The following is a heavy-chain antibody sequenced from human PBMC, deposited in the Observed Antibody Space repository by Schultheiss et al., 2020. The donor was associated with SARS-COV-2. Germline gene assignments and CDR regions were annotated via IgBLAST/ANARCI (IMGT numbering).Heavy chain of an antibody. J-gene: IGHJ4*02. V-gene: IGHV3-30*19. CDR1: GFTFSSYG. Sequence: GGSLRLSCAASGFTFSSYGMHWVRQAPGKGLEWVAVISYDGSNKYYADSVKGRFTISRDNSKNTLYLQMNSLRAEDTAVYYCARDLGNPGIAVAGLDYWGQGTLVTVSS. CDR2: ISYDGSNK. D-gene: IGHD6-19*01. CDR3: ARDLGNPGIAVAGLDY.